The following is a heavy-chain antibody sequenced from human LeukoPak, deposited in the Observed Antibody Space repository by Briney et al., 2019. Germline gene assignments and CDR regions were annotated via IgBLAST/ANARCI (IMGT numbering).Heavy chain of an antibody. CDR2: ISGDGGST. CDR3: AKDGYVATILNWFDP. D-gene: IGHD5-12*01. J-gene: IGHJ5*02. Sequence: GGSLRLSCAASGFTFDDYAMHWVRQAPGKGLEWVSLISGDGGSTYYADSVMGRFTISRDNSKNSLYLQMNSLRTGDTALYYCAKDGYVATILNWFDPWGQGTLVTVSS. CDR1: GFTFDDYA. V-gene: IGHV3-43*02.